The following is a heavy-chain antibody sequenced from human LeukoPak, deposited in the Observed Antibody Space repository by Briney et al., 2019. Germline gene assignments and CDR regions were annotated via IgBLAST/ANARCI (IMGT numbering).Heavy chain of an antibody. CDR1: GFTFSGYW. CDR2: TDQVGSAK. V-gene: IGHV3-7*01. D-gene: IGHD1-26*01. J-gene: IGHJ3*02. CDR3: AKGNRSPGASDI. Sequence: GGSLRLSCAASGFTFSGYWMNWARQAPGKALEWVASTDQVGSAKYYVGSVKGRFTISRDNAKNSLYLQMDSLRAEDTATYYCAKGNRSPGASDIWGQGTMVTVSS.